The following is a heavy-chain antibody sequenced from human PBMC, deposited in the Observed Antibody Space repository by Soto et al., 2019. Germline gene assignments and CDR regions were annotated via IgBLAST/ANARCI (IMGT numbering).Heavy chain of an antibody. V-gene: IGHV1-18*01. CDR1: GYTFSKYG. CDR2: SSTYNGNT. Sequence: QVPLVQSGAEVKKPGASVKVSCKTSGYTFSKYGITWIRQAPGQGLEYMGWSSTYNGNTDYAQKLQGRVTMTTDTSTNTAYMELRSLRSDDTAVCYCATDGVVTASPFGYRGQGTLVTVSS. J-gene: IGHJ4*02. D-gene: IGHD2-21*02. CDR3: ATDGVVTASPFGY.